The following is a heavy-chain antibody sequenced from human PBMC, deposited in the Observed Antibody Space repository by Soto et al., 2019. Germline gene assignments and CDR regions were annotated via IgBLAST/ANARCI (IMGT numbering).Heavy chain of an antibody. Sequence: QPGGSLRLSCAASGFTVSSNYMSWVRQAPGKGLEWVSVIYSGGSTYYADSVKGRFTISRDNSKNTLYLQMNSLRAEDTAVYYCLSPAVATSEFYSLAVWGAGPTVIVSS. CDR1: GFTVSSNY. CDR3: LSPAVATSEFYSLAV. CDR2: IYSGGST. J-gene: IGHJ6*04. V-gene: IGHV3-66*01. D-gene: IGHD2-15*01.